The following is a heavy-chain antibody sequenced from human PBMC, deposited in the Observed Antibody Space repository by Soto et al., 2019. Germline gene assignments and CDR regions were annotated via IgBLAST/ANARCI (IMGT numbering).Heavy chain of an antibody. CDR3: ARRIAAAGDY. J-gene: IGHJ4*02. CDR1: GGSISSSSYN. Sequence: QLQLQESGPGLVKSSETLSLTCTVSGGSISSSSYNWGWIRQPPGKGLEWIGSIHYSGSTYYNPSLKSRVTLSVDTSKNQFSLKLSSVTAADTAVYYCARRIAAAGDYWGQGTLVTVSS. D-gene: IGHD6-13*01. CDR2: IHYSGST. V-gene: IGHV4-39*01.